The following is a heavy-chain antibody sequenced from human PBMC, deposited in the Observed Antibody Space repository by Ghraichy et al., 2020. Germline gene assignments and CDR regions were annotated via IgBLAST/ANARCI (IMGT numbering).Heavy chain of an antibody. V-gene: IGHV3-33*01. CDR1: GFTFSSYG. CDR3: ARDYYYGSGSCFDY. CDR2: IWYDGSNK. D-gene: IGHD3-10*01. J-gene: IGHJ4*02. Sequence: LSLTCAASGFTFSSYGMHWVRQAPGKGLEWVAVIWYDGSNKYYADSVKGRFTISRDNSKNTLYLQMNSLRAEDSAVYYCARDYYYGSGSCFDYWGQGTLVTVSS.